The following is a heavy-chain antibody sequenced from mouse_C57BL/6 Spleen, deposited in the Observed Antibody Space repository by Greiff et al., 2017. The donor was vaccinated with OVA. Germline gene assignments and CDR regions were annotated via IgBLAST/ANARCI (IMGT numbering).Heavy chain of an antibody. CDR3: ARLDPSITFDY. CDR1: GYTFTSYW. Sequence: QVQLQQPGAELVKPGASVKLSCKASGYTFTSYWMQWVKQRPGQGLEWIGEIDPSDSYTNYNQKFKGKATLTVDTSSSTAYMQLSSLTSEDSAVYYCARLDPSITFDYWGQGTTLTVSS. J-gene: IGHJ2*01. CDR2: IDPSDSYT. V-gene: IGHV1-50*01. D-gene: IGHD1-1*01.